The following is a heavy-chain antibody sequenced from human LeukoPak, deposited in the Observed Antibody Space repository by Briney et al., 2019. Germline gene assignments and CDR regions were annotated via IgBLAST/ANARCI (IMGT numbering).Heavy chain of an antibody. CDR1: GYSISSGYY. CDR2: IYHSGRT. Sequence: SETLSLTCTVSGYSISSGYYWGWIRQPPGKGLEWIGSIYHSGRTYYNPSLKSRVTISVDTSKNQFSLKLSSVTAADTAVYYCARDRRGYNDDYWGQGTLVTVSS. CDR3: ARDRRGYNDDY. J-gene: IGHJ4*02. V-gene: IGHV4-38-2*02. D-gene: IGHD5-18*01.